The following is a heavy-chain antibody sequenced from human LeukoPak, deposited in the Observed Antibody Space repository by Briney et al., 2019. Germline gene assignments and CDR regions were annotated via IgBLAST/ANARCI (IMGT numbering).Heavy chain of an antibody. D-gene: IGHD3-10*01. CDR2: IYYSGST. J-gene: IGHJ6*04. CDR3: AREGGYGSGMDV. V-gene: IGHV4-30-4*01. Sequence: SETLSLTCTVSGGSISSGDYYWSWIRQPPGKGLEWIGYIYYSGSTYYNPSLKSRVTISVDTSKNQFSLKLSTVTAADTAVYYCAREGGYGSGMDVWGKGTTVTVSS. CDR1: GGSISSGDYY.